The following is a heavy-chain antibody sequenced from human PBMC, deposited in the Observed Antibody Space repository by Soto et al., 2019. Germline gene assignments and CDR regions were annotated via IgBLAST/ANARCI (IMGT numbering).Heavy chain of an antibody. J-gene: IGHJ5*02. CDR3: ASDISTT. CDR2: MNPNSGHT. CDR1: GYTFTSHD. Sequence: QVQLGQSGAEVKEPGASVKVSCKASGYTFTSHDINWMRQATGQGLEWMGWMNPNSGHTNYAQKFQGRVTMTRNTSISTAYMELTSLRSEDTAVYYCASDISTTWGQGTLVTVSS. V-gene: IGHV1-8*01. D-gene: IGHD2-2*01.